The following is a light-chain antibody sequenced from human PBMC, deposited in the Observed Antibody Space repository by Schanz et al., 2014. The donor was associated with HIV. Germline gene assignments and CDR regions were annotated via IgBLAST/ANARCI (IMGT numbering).Light chain of an antibody. CDR3: SSYTSSSPLGV. V-gene: IGLV2-14*03. CDR2: DVS. J-gene: IGLJ1*01. CDR1: SRDGGAYKH. Sequence: QSVLTQPASVSGSPGQSITISCTGTSRDGGAYKHASWYQQHPGKAPKLMIYDVSDRPSGVSNRFSGSKSGNTASLSISGLQAEDEADYYCSSYTSSSPLGVFGTGTKLTVL.